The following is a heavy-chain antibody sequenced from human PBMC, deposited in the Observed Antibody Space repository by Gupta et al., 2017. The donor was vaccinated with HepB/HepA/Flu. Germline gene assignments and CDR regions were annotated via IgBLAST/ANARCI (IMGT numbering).Heavy chain of an antibody. CDR1: GFTFANYA. Sequence: EVQMLESGGGRVPPGGSLRLACAVSGFTFANYAMNWVRQAPGKGVEGVSVISGADGTAYYSDSVRGRFLISRDNSKNTLYLQMSSLRGEDTAVYYCSRAAAAGIWSPYFWGQGTLVTVSS. CDR2: ISGADGTA. CDR3: SRAAAAGIWSPYF. V-gene: IGHV3-23*01. J-gene: IGHJ4*02. D-gene: IGHD2/OR15-2a*01.